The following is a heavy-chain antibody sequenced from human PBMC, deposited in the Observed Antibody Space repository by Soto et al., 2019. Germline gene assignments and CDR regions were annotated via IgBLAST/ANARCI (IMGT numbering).Heavy chain of an antibody. CDR2: IYYSGST. CDR1: GGSISSGGYY. J-gene: IGHJ6*02. Sequence: SETLSLTCTVSGGSISSGGYYWSWTRQHPGKGLEWIGYIYYSGSTYYNPSLKSRVTISVDTSKNQFSLKLSSVTAADTAVYYCASTVVAATTKNYYYYGMDVWGQGTTVTVSS. D-gene: IGHD2-15*01. CDR3: ASTVVAATTKNYYYYGMDV. V-gene: IGHV4-31*03.